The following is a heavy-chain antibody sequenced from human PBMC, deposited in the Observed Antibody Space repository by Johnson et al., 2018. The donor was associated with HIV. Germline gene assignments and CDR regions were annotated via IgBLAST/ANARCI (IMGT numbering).Heavy chain of an antibody. Sequence: VQLVESGGGLIQPGGSLRLSCAASGFTVSSNYMSWVRQAPGKGLEWVSVIYSGGSTYYADSVKGRFTISRDNSKTTPYLQMHSLRAEDTALYYCAKDMRIAARPAVGAFDIWGQGTMVTVSS. CDR2: IYSGGST. D-gene: IGHD6-6*01. J-gene: IGHJ3*02. CDR1: GFTVSSNY. V-gene: IGHV3-53*01. CDR3: AKDMRIAARPAVGAFDI.